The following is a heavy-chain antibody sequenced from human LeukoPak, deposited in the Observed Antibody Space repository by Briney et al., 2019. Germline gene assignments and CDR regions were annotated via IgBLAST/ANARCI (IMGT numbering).Heavy chain of an antibody. CDR1: GGSISSYY. V-gene: IGHV4-4*07. Sequence: PSETLSLTCTVSGGSISSYYWSWIRQPAGKGLEWIGRIYTSGSTNYNPSLKSRVTISVDKSKNQFSLTLSSVTAADTALYYCATGHGSGLMDVWGKGTTVTVSS. CDR2: IYTSGST. D-gene: IGHD3-10*01. CDR3: ATGHGSGLMDV. J-gene: IGHJ6*04.